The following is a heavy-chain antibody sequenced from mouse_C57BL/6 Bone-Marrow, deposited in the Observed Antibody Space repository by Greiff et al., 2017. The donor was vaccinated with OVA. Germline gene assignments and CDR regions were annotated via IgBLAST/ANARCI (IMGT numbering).Heavy chain of an antibody. CDR1: GYTFTSYW. D-gene: IGHD4-1*01. J-gene: IGHJ2*01. V-gene: IGHV1-53*01. CDR2: INPSNGGT. CDR3: AREGELGSYYFDY. Sequence: QVQLQQPGTELVKPGASVKLSCKASGYTFTSYWMHLVKQRPGQGLEWIGNINPSNGGTNYNEKFKSKATLTVDKSSSTAYMQLSSLTSEDSAVYYCAREGELGSYYFDYWGQGTTLTVSS.